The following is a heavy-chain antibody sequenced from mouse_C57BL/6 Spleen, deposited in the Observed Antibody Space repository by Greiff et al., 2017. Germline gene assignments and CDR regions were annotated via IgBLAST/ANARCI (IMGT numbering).Heavy chain of an antibody. V-gene: IGHV1-50*01. CDR2: IDPSDSYT. CDR1: GYTFTSYW. J-gene: IGHJ2*01. CDR3: ERVEDSSGYGDDY. D-gene: IGHD3-2*02. Sequence: QVQLQQPGAELVKPGASVKLSCKASGYTFTSYWMQWVKQRPGQGLEWIGEIDPSDSYTNYNQKFKGKATLTVDPSSSTAYMQLSSLTSEDSAVYYCERVEDSSGYGDDYWGQGTTRTVSS.